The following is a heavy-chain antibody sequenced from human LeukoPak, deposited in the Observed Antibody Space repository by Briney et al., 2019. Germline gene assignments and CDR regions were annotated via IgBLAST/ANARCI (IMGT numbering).Heavy chain of an antibody. V-gene: IGHV3-9*01. D-gene: IGHD5-24*01. Sequence: PGRSLRLSCAASGFTFDDYAMHWVRQAPGKGLEWVSGISWNSGSIGYADSVKGRFTISRDNAKNSLYLQTNSLRAEDTALYYCAKVKRWLQLVGAFDIWGQGTMVTVSS. J-gene: IGHJ3*02. CDR2: ISWNSGSI. CDR1: GFTFDDYA. CDR3: AKVKRWLQLVGAFDI.